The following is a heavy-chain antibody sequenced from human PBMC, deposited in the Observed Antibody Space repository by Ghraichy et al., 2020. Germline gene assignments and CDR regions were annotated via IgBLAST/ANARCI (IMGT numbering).Heavy chain of an antibody. CDR3: ARDFPGPSDASYI. CDR2: ISLDGSKT. V-gene: IGHV3-74*01. J-gene: IGHJ3*02. CDR1: GFIFRNYW. Sequence: GGSLRLSCAVSGFIFRNYWMHWVRQAPGKGLVWVSRISLDGSKTAYADSVKGRFTISRDNAKNTLYLQMNSLRAEDTAVYYCARDFPGPSDASYIWVQGTMVTVS.